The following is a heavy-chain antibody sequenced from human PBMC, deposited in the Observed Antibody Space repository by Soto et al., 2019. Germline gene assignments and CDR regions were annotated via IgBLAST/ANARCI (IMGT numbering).Heavy chain of an antibody. CDR1: GFTFSSYS. V-gene: IGHV3-48*01. Sequence: EVQLVESGGGLVQPGGSLRLSCAASGFTFSSYSMNWVRQAPGKGLEWVSYISSSSSTIYYADSVKGRFTISRDNAKNSLYLQMNSLRAEDTAVYYCARFSVYWYFDLWGRGTLVTVSS. CDR3: ARFSVYWYFDL. CDR2: ISSSSSTI. J-gene: IGHJ2*01.